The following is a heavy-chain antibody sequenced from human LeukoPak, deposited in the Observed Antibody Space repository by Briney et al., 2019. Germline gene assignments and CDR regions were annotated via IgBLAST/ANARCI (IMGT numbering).Heavy chain of an antibody. V-gene: IGHV3-7*01. J-gene: IGHJ6*03. CDR3: ARDGVVDFWISYGTYNYYYYMDV. Sequence: PGGSLTLSCAAYAFTLSNFWMRWVRPAQGEGREWVANIKKGGREITYVGSVKGQFTMSRDNAKNSLYLQINNLGVGDTAVDYCARDGVVDFWISYGTYNYYYYMDVWGKGTTVTVSS. D-gene: IGHD3-3*01. CDR2: IKKGGREI. CDR1: AFTLSNFW.